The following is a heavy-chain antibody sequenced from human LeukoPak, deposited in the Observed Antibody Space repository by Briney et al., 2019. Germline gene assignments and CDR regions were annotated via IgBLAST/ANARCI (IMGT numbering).Heavy chain of an antibody. CDR1: GGSLSGYH. CDR2: NNHSGSS. V-gene: IGHV4-34*01. Sequence: SKTLSLTCAVYGGSLSGYHWSWVPHPPGKGREDSGENNHSGSSKYNSSLKSRVTISVDTSKNQISLKVKSVTAADTAVYYCARRPDGFDIWGQGTKVTVSS. CDR3: ARRPDGFDI. J-gene: IGHJ3*02.